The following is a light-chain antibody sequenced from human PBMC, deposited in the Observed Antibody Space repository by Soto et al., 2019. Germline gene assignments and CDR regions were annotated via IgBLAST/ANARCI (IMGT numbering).Light chain of an antibody. CDR2: KAS. V-gene: IGKV1-5*03. CDR3: QHSTT. Sequence: IQVSQSPATLSASVGDRVTITCRASQSISSWLAWYQQKPGKAPKLLIYKASSLESGVPSRFSGSGSGTEFTLTISSLQPDDFATYYCQHSTTFGQGTKVDVK. CDR1: QSISSW. J-gene: IGKJ1*01.